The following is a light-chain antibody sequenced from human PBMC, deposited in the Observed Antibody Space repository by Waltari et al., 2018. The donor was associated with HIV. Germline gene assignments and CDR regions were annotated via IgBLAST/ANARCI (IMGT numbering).Light chain of an antibody. CDR3: GTWDTSLSVGV. Sequence: QSVLTQPPSLSAAPGPRVTISCSGSSSNIENNYVSWYQQRPGTAPKLLIYENDKRPSGIPDRFSGSQSGTSATLGITGLQTGDEADYYCGTWDTSLSVGVFGGGTKLTVL. V-gene: IGLV1-51*02. CDR2: END. J-gene: IGLJ3*02. CDR1: SSNIENNY.